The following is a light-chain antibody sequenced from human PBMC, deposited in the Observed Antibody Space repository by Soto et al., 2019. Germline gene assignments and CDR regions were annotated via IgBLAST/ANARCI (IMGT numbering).Light chain of an antibody. CDR3: QQYDNLLLT. CDR1: QDISNY. V-gene: IGKV1-33*01. J-gene: IGKJ4*01. CDR2: DAS. Sequence: DIQMTQSPSSLSASVGDRVTITCQASQDISNYLNWYQQKPGKAPKLLIYDASNLETGVPSRFSGSGSGTDFTFTISSLQPEDIATYYCQQYDNLLLTFGGGTTVEIK.